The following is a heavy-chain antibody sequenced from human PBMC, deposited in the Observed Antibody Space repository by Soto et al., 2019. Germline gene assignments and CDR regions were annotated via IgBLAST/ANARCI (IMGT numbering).Heavy chain of an antibody. V-gene: IGHV3-7*01. CDR1: GFTFSNYW. D-gene: IGHD6-6*01. CDR2: IEQDGSKK. J-gene: IGHJ4*02. Sequence: EVQLVESGGGLVQPGGSLRLSCAACGFTFSNYWMSWVRQAPGKGLEWVANIEQDGSKKYYVDSVKGRFTISRDNAKNSLYQQMNRLTAQDTAVYSCARVRSSSEDYWGQGTLVTVSS. CDR3: ARVRSSSEDY.